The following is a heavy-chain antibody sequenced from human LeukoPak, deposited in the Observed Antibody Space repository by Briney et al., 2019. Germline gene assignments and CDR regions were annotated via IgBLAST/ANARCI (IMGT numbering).Heavy chain of an antibody. CDR2: IHTSGST. Sequence: SETLSLTCTVSGDSVSSRSYYWGWSRQPPGNGLEWIGRIHTSGSTNYNPSLKSRVTMSVDTSKNQFSLKLSSVTAADTAVYYCARGGALRYFDWLFDYWGQGTLVTVSS. CDR1: GDSVSSRSYY. V-gene: IGHV4-61*01. J-gene: IGHJ4*02. CDR3: ARGGALRYFDWLFDY. D-gene: IGHD3-9*01.